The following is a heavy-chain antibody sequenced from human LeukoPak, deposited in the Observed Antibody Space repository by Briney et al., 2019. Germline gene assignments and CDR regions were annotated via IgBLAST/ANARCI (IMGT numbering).Heavy chain of an antibody. CDR3: ARHRGRYYDSGSYYYFDY. D-gene: IGHD3-10*01. CDR2: VYYTGST. J-gene: IGHJ4*02. CDR1: GGSISSSGYY. Sequence: PSETLSLTCTVSGGSISSSGYYWGWIRQPPGKGLEWVGSVYYTGSTFYNPSLKSRVTPSVDTSKNHFSLNLSSVTAADTAVYYCARHRGRYYDSGSYYYFDYWGQGTLVTVSS. V-gene: IGHV4-39*02.